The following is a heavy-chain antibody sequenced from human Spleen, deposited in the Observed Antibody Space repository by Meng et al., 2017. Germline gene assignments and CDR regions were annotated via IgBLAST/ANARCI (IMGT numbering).Heavy chain of an antibody. CDR2: INPDGSNP. J-gene: IGHJ1*01. CDR3: TNDRLNH. D-gene: IGHD1-1*01. CDR1: GFTFTDHW. Sequence: GGSLRLSCAASGFTFTDHWMHWVRQGPGKGLVWVSRINPDGSNPTYADSVKGRFTISRDNAKNTVYLQMNSLRDEDTALYYCTNDRLNHWGQGALVTVSS. V-gene: IGHV3-74*01.